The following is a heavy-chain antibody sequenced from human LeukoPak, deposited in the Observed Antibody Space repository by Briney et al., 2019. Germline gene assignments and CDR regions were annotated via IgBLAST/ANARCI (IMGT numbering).Heavy chain of an antibody. CDR1: GFTVSSNY. V-gene: IGHV3-53*01. Sequence: GESLRLSCAASGFTVSSNYMSWVRQAPGKGLEWVSVIYSGGSTDYADSVKGRFTISRDNSKNTLYLQMNSLRAEDTAVYYCARVGGGWYVGYWGQGTLVTVSS. CDR2: IYSGGST. J-gene: IGHJ4*02. CDR3: ARVGGGWYVGY. D-gene: IGHD6-19*01.